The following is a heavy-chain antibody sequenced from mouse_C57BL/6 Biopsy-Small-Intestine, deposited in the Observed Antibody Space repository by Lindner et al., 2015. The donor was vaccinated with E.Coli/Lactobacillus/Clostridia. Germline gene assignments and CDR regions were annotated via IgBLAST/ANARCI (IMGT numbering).Heavy chain of an antibody. Sequence: VQLQESGAELARPGPSVKLSCKASGYTFTSYGISWVKQRTGQGLEWIGEFYPRSGITYYNENFKGKATLTADKSSSTAYMQLSSLTSEDSGVYFCARGNLWYFDVWGAGTTVTVSS. CDR1: GYTFTSYG. J-gene: IGHJ1*01. CDR2: FYPRSGIT. V-gene: IGHV1-81*01. CDR3: ARGNLWYFDV.